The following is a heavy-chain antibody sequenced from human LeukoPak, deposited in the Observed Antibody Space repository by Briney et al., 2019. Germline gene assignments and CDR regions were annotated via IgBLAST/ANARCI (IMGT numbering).Heavy chain of an antibody. V-gene: IGHV3-11*01. Sequence: PGGSLRLSCAASGFTFSDYYMIGIRQAPGKGLEWVSYISSSGSTIYYADSVKGRFTISRDNAKNSLYLQMNSLRAEDTAVYYCARAYYYYYMDVWGKGTTVTISS. J-gene: IGHJ6*03. CDR1: GFTFSDYY. CDR3: ARAYYYYYMDV. CDR2: ISSSGSTI.